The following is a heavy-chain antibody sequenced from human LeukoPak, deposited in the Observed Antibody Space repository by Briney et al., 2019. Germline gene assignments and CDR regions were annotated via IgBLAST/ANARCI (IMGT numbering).Heavy chain of an antibody. CDR3: ERRGSSGYYIIDY. Sequence: GESLKISCKGSGYSFTNYWIGWVRQMPGKGLEWMGIINPSDSDTKYSPSFQDQVTISADKSISTAFLQWSSLKASDTAIYYWERRGSSGYYIIDYWGQGTLVTVSS. V-gene: IGHV5-51*01. CDR1: GYSFTNYW. D-gene: IGHD3-22*01. CDR2: INPSDSDT. J-gene: IGHJ4*02.